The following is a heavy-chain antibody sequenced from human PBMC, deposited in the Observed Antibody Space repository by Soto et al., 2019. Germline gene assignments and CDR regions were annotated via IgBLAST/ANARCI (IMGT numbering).Heavy chain of an antibody. CDR2: ISSDSVWI. CDR1: GFTFSSST. J-gene: IGHJ4*02. Sequence: GGSLRLSCAASGFTFSSSTMNWVRQAPGKGLEWVSSISSDSVWIYYAASVKGRFTISRDNAKNSLFLQMSSLRAEDTAVYYCASGSYGDYSDWGQGTLVTVSS. CDR3: ASGSYGDYSD. V-gene: IGHV3-21*01. D-gene: IGHD4-17*01.